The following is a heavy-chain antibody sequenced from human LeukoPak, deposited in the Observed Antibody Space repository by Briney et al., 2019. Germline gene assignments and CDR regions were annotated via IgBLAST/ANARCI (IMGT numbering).Heavy chain of an antibody. V-gene: IGHV1-8*01. Sequence: GASVKVSCKASGYTFTSYDINWVRQATGQGLEWMGWMNPNSGNTGYAQNLQGRVTMTRDTSITTAYMELNSLRSEDTAVYYCARGAPRGSLNWADWGQGTLVTVSS. CDR2: MNPNSGNT. J-gene: IGHJ4*02. CDR3: ARGAPRGSLNWAD. CDR1: GYTFTSYD. D-gene: IGHD3-10*01.